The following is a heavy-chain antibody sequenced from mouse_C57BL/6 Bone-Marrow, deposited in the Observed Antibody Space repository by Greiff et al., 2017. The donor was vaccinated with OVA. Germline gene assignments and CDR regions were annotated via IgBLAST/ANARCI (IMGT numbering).Heavy chain of an antibody. CDR3: ARAGGFAY. Sequence: EVTLMESGGDLVKPGGSLKLSCAASGFPFSSYGMSWVRPTPDKRLEWVATISSGGSYTYYPDSVKGRFTISRDNAKNTLYVQMSSLKSEDTAMYYCARAGGFAYWGQGTLVTVSA. D-gene: IGHD4-1*01. V-gene: IGHV5-6*01. CDR1: GFPFSSYG. J-gene: IGHJ3*01. CDR2: ISSGGSYT.